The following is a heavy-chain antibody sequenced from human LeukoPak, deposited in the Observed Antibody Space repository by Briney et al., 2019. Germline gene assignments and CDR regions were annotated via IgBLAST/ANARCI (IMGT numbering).Heavy chain of an antibody. CDR3: AKGSGWSPLNWFDP. Sequence: GGSLRLSCAASGFTFSRYAMSWVRQAPGKGLEWVSAISGSGGSTYYADSVKGRFTISRDNSKNTLYLQMNSLRAEDTAVYYCAKGSGWSPLNWFDPWGQGTLVTVSS. D-gene: IGHD6-19*01. CDR2: ISGSGGST. V-gene: IGHV3-23*01. CDR1: GFTFSRYA. J-gene: IGHJ5*02.